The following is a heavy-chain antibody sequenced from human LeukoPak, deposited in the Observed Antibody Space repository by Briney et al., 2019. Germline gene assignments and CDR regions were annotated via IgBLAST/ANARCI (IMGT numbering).Heavy chain of an antibody. J-gene: IGHJ5*01. CDR3: AKGSGWYDC. V-gene: IGHV3-53*01. Sequence: GGSLRLSCAASGFAVISNFMSWVRQAPGKGLEWVSVTYSGGSTYYADSVKGRFTISRDNSKNTLYLQMNSLRADDTAVYYCAKGSGWYDCWGQGTLVTVSS. CDR1: GFAVISNF. D-gene: IGHD3-3*01. CDR2: TYSGGST.